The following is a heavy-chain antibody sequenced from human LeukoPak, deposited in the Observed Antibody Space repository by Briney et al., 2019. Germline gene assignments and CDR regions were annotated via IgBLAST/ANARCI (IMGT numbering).Heavy chain of an antibody. V-gene: IGHV3-11*04. Sequence: GGSLRLSCAASGFTFSDYYMSWIRQAPGTGLEWVSYISGSGTSIYYADSVKGRFTISRDNSKNTLFLQMNSLRPEDTAVYYCAKDRNVGLDAIDVWGQGTLVTVSS. D-gene: IGHD3-10*02. J-gene: IGHJ3*01. CDR3: AKDRNVGLDAIDV. CDR1: GFTFSDYY. CDR2: ISGSGTSI.